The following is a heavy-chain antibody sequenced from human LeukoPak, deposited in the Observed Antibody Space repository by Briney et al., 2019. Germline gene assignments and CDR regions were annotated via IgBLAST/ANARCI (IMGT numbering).Heavy chain of an antibody. CDR3: AREPTYTSSWYTTCDS. CDR2: ITGSSTTI. Sequence: GGTLRLSCAASGITFSSYGMSWVRQTPGKELEWVSYITGSSTTIYYADSVKGRFTISRDNAKNSLYLQMNSLRAEDTAVYYCAREPTYTSSWYTTCDSWGQGTLVTVSS. D-gene: IGHD6-13*01. CDR1: GITFSSYG. V-gene: IGHV3-48*01. J-gene: IGHJ5*01.